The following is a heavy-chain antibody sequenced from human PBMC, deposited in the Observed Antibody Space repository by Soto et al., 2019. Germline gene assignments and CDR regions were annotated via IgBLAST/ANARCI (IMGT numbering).Heavy chain of an antibody. CDR2: VYYSGST. D-gene: IGHD3-22*01. CDR1: GGSISSGDYY. V-gene: IGHV4-30-4*01. CDR3: ASLPHYYDSSGYPGYYYYGMDV. J-gene: IGHJ6*02. Sequence: QVQLQESGPGLVKPSQTLSLTCTVSGGSISSGDYYWSWNRQPPGKGLEWIGYVYYSGSTYYNPSLKSRVTISVDTSKNQFSLKLSSVTAADTAVYYCASLPHYYDSSGYPGYYYYGMDVWGQGTTVTVSS.